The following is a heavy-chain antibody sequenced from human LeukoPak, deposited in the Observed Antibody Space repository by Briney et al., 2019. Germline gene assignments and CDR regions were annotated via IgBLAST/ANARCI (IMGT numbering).Heavy chain of an antibody. D-gene: IGHD5-18*01. CDR2: IIPIFGTA. CDR3: ARVIGYGDYYYYYMDV. V-gene: IGHV1-69*05. J-gene: IGHJ6*03. CDR1: GGTFNNSA. Sequence: SVKVSCKTSGGTFNNSAISWVRQAPGQGLEWMGGIIPIFGTANYAQKFQGRVTITTDESTSTAYMELSSLRSEDTAVYYCARVIGYGDYYYYYMDVWGKGTTVTVSS.